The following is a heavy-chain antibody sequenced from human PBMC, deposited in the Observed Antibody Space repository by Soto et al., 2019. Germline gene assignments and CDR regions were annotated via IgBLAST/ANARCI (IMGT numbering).Heavy chain of an antibody. Sequence: GSLRLSCAASGFTFSSYAMSWVRQAPGKGLEWVSAISGSGGSTYYADSVKGRFTISRDNSKNTLYLQMNSLRAEDTAVYYCAKDQRQWRVPGDWFDPWGQGTLVTVSS. V-gene: IGHV3-23*01. J-gene: IGHJ5*02. CDR2: ISGSGGST. CDR3: AKDQRQWRVPGDWFDP. CDR1: GFTFSSYA. D-gene: IGHD6-19*01.